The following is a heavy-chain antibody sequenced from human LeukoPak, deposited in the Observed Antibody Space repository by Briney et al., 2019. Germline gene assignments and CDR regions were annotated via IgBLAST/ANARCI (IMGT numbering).Heavy chain of an antibody. CDR3: ARQTYYYDSSGYFGWTDYYYYMDV. CDR2: IYYSGST. J-gene: IGHJ6*03. Sequence: SETLSLTCTVSGGSISSSSYYWGWLRQPPGQGLEWIGCIYYSGSTYYNPSLKSRVTISVDTSKNQFSLKLSSVTAADTAVYYCARQTYYYDSSGYFGWTDYYYYMDVWGKGTTVTISS. V-gene: IGHV4-39*01. D-gene: IGHD3-22*01. CDR1: GGSISSSSYY.